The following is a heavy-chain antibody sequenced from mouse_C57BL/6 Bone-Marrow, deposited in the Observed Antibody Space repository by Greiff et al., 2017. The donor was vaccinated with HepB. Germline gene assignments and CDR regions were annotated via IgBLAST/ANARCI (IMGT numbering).Heavy chain of an antibody. Sequence: VQLQQSGAELVRPGASVTLSCKASGYTFTDYEMHWVKQTPVHGLEWIGAIDPETGGTAYTQKFKGKAILTADKSSSTAYMELRSLTSEYSAVYYCTRLACRYWYFDVWGTGTTVTVSS. D-gene: IGHD6-1*01. CDR1: GYTFTDYE. CDR2: IDPETGGT. V-gene: IGHV1-15*01. J-gene: IGHJ1*03. CDR3: TRLACRYWYFDV.